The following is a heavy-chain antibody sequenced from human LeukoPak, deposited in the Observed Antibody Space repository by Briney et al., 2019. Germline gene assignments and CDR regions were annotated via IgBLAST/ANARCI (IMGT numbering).Heavy chain of an antibody. CDR2: ISGSGDSK. CDR1: GFTFSSYD. D-gene: IGHD2-8*01. J-gene: IGHJ4*02. CDR3: AKDPDCTSGICYTFFDY. Sequence: PGGTLRLSCAASGFTFSSYDMTWVRQAPGKGLEWVSGISGSGDSKYYADSVKGRFTISRDNSKNTVYLQMNRLRADDTAVYYCAKDPDCTSGICYTFFDYWGQGTLVTVSS. V-gene: IGHV3-23*01.